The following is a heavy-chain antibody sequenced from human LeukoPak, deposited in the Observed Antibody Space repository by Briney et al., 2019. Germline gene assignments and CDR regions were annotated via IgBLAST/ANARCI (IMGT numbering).Heavy chain of an antibody. J-gene: IGHJ4*02. CDR2: ITSGGDYI. CDR1: GFTFNTFN. V-gene: IGHV3-21*01. Sequence: GGSLRLSCAASGFTFNTFNMNWVRQAPGKGLEWVSSITSGGDYIYYADSVKGQLPTPSDNAKNSLYLQLHRLRVEDTAVYYCARGHYDVLAASYKWTPDYWGQGTLVTVSS. CDR3: ARGHYDVLAASYKWTPDY. D-gene: IGHD3-9*01.